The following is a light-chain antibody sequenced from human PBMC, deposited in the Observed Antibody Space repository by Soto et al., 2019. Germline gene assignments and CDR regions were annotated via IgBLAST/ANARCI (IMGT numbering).Light chain of an antibody. CDR1: KLGDKY. V-gene: IGLV3-1*01. CDR2: QDT. J-gene: IGLJ2*01. CDR3: QAWDATTAA. Sequence: SYGLTQPPSVSVSPGQTASITCSGDKLGDKYASWYQQKPGQSPVMVIYQDTKRPSGIPERFSGSKSGNTATLTISGTQAMDEADYYCQAWDATTAAFGGGTKLTVL.